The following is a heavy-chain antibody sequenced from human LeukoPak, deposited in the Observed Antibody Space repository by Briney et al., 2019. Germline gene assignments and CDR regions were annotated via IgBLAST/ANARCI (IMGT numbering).Heavy chain of an antibody. Sequence: ASVKVSCKASGYTFTSYGISWVRQAPEQGLEWMGWISAYNGNTNYAQKLQGRVTMTTDTSTSTAYMELRSLRSDDTAVYYCASGAIYYDFWSGYSSWGQGTLVTVSS. J-gene: IGHJ5*02. CDR2: ISAYNGNT. CDR1: GYTFTSYG. V-gene: IGHV1-18*01. D-gene: IGHD3-3*01. CDR3: ASGAIYYDFWSGYSS.